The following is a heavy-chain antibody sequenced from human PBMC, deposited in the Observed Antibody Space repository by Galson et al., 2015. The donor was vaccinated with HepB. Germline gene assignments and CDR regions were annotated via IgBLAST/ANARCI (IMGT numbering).Heavy chain of an antibody. V-gene: IGHV3-66*01. D-gene: IGHD6-6*01. CDR2: IYVDGRT. Sequence: SLRLSCAASGFTVSSNYMSWVRQAPGKGLEWVSVIYVDGRTYYADSVKGRFTISRDNSMNTLYLQMNSLRIEDTALYYCAREMRGIAARPSWNYFDCWGQGTLVTVSS. CDR1: GFTVSSNY. CDR3: AREMRGIAARPSWNYFDC. J-gene: IGHJ4*02.